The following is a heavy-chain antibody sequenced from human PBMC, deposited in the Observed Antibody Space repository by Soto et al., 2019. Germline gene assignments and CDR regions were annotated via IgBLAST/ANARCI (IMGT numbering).Heavy chain of an antibody. Sequence: GESLKISCKGSGYNFTTFWIGWVRQMPGKGLEWMGIIYPGDSETKYSPDFEGQVTISADRSTNTAYLQWRSLRASDTAMYYCARLGCSGAICFDPWGLGSRATVSS. V-gene: IGHV5-51*01. D-gene: IGHD2-21*01. CDR1: GYNFTTFW. J-gene: IGHJ5*02. CDR3: ARLGCSGAICFDP. CDR2: IYPGDSET.